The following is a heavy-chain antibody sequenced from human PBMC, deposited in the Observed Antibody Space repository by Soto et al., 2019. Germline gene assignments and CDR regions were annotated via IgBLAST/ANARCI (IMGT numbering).Heavy chain of an antibody. D-gene: IGHD4-17*01. CDR1: GSTFASSD. V-gene: IGHV1-8*01. CDR2: MNPNSGNT. CDR3: ARGDYGDYLWFDP. Sequence: QVQLVQSGAEVKKPGASVKVSCKATGSTFASSDFNWVRQATGQGLEWMGWMNPNSGNTGYAQKFQGRVTMTRNTSISTAYMELSSLRSEDTALYYGARGDYGDYLWFDPWGQGTLVTVSS. J-gene: IGHJ5*02.